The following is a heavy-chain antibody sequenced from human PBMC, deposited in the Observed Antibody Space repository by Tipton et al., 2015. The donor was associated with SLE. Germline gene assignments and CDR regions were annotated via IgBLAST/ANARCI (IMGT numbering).Heavy chain of an antibody. CDR2: IYHSGTA. V-gene: IGHV4-39*07. Sequence: TLSLTCTVSGGSISSSRYYWGWIRQPPGKGLEWIGSIYHSGTAYYNPSLKSRVTISVDTSKNQFSLKLSSVTAADTAVYYCARGRFPAAGTAFDIWGQGTMVTVSS. CDR1: GGSISSSRYY. D-gene: IGHD6-13*01. CDR3: ARGRFPAAGTAFDI. J-gene: IGHJ3*02.